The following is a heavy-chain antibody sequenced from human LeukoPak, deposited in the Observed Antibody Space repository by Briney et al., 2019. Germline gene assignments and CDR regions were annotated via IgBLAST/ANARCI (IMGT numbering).Heavy chain of an antibody. CDR1: GGSISSGDYY. J-gene: IGHJ4*02. V-gene: IGHV4-30-4*08. D-gene: IGHD3-22*01. Sequence: SEPLSHTCTLSGGSISSGDYYWSWIRQPPGKGLEWIGYIYYSGSTYYNPSLKNRVTISVDTSKNQFSLKLSSVTAADTAVYYCARHNYDSSAYDYWGQGTLVTVSS. CDR3: ARHNYDSSAYDY. CDR2: IYYSGST.